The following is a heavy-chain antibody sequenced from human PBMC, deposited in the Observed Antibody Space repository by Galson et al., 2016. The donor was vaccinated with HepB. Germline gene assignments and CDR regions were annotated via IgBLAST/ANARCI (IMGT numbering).Heavy chain of an antibody. Sequence: SVKVSCKASGYTFTGYYMHWVRQAPGQGLEWMGRINPNSGDTNYAQKFQGRVTMTRDTSIRTAFMELSRLRSDDTAVYFCARHRRTYDFDSSGYQRAFDIWGQGTMFTVSS. V-gene: IGHV1-2*06. D-gene: IGHD3-22*01. CDR1: GYTFTGYY. CDR3: ARHRRTYDFDSSGYQRAFDI. J-gene: IGHJ3*02. CDR2: INPNSGDT.